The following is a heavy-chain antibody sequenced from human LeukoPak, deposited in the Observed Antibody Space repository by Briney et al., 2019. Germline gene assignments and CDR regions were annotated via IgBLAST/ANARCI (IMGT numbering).Heavy chain of an antibody. CDR3: AKETAVTGTGFFDY. D-gene: IGHD6-19*01. V-gene: IGHV3-23*01. J-gene: IGHJ4*02. CDR1: GLTVNNYY. CDR2: IGGSGGST. Sequence: GGSLRLSCAASGLTVNNYYMNWVRQAPGKGLEWVSTIGGSGGSTFYADSVKGRFTISRDNSKSTLYLQMDSLRAEDTAIYYCAKETAVTGTGFFDYWGQGTLVTVSS.